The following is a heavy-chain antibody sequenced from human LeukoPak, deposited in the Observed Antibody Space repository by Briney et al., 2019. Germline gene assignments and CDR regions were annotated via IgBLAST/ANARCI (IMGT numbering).Heavy chain of an antibody. D-gene: IGHD3-10*01. CDR2: ISYDGSNK. Sequence: PGRSLRLSCAASGFTFSSYAMHWVRQAPGKGLEWVAVISYDGSNKYYADSVKGRFTISRDNSKNTLYLQMNSLRAEDTAVYYCARELPYGSGSYYYSYWGQGTLVTVSP. CDR1: GFTFSSYA. J-gene: IGHJ4*02. CDR3: ARELPYGSGSYYYSY. V-gene: IGHV3-30-3*01.